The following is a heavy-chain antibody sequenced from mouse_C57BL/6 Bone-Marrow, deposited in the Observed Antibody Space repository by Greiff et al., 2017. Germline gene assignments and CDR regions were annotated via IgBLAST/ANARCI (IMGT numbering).Heavy chain of an antibody. CDR2: INYDGSST. Sequence: EVKVVESEGGLVQPGSSMKLSCTASGFTFSDYYMAWVRQVPEKGLEWVANINYDGSSTYYLDSLESRFIISRDNAKNILYLQMSSLKSEDTATYYCAREVALSDYAMDYWGQGTSVTVSS. CDR1: GFTFSDYY. CDR3: AREVALSDYAMDY. D-gene: IGHD1-3*01. J-gene: IGHJ4*01. V-gene: IGHV5-16*01.